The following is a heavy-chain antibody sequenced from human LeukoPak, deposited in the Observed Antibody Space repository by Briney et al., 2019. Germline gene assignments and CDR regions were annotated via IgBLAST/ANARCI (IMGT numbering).Heavy chain of an antibody. CDR2: LYYSGST. Sequence: PSETLSLTCTVSGDSISSYYWSWIRQPPGKGLEWIGYLYYSGSTNYNPSLKSRVTISVDTSKNQFSLELSSVTAADTAVYYCTTAFGYSRDWGQGTLVTVSS. J-gene: IGHJ4*02. V-gene: IGHV4-59*12. D-gene: IGHD6-13*01. CDR1: GDSISSYY. CDR3: TTAFGYSRD.